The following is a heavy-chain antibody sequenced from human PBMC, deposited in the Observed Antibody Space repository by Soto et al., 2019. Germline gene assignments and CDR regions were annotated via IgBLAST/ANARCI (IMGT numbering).Heavy chain of an antibody. Sequence: SETMFPACTVSDTSIHTITYDGGWIRQPPGKGLEWIGSVYYGGSAYYSPSLRSRITISVDTSKNQFFLHLNSVTAADTAVYSCAAYSGHLDYWGPGTLVTVSS. CDR3: AAYSGHLDY. CDR1: DTSIHTITYD. V-gene: IGHV4-39*01. J-gene: IGHJ4*02. CDR2: VYYGGSA. D-gene: IGHD5-12*01.